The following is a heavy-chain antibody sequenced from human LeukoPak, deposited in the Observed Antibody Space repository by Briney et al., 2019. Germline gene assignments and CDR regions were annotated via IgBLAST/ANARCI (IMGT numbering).Heavy chain of an antibody. V-gene: IGHV3-23*01. D-gene: IGHD6-25*01. CDR3: AKDFHSSGWPNWFDP. CDR2: ISGNSGDT. CDR1: GFTFSTYA. Sequence: GGSLRLSCAASGFTFSTYAMSWVRQAPGKGLEWVSSISGNSGDTYFGDSVRGRFRVSRDNFKNTLYLQMNSLRAEDTAIYYCAKDFHSSGWPNWFDPWGQGTLVTVSS. J-gene: IGHJ5*02.